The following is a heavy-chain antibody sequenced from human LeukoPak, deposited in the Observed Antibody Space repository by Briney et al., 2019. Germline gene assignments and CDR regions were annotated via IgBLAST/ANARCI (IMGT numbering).Heavy chain of an antibody. CDR2: IYSGGST. V-gene: IGHV3-53*01. J-gene: IGHJ5*02. Sequence: PGGSLRLSCAASGFTVSSNYMSWVRQAPGKGLEWVSVIYSGGSTYYADSVKGRFTISRDNSKNTLYLQMNSLRAEDTAVYYCARGFPGRGRQWLVRRSNWFDPWGQGTLVTVSS. CDR1: GFTVSSNY. CDR3: ARGFPGRGRQWLVRRSNWFDP. D-gene: IGHD6-19*01.